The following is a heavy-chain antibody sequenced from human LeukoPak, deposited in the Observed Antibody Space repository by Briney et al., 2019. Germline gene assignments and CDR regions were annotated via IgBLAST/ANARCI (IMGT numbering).Heavy chain of an antibody. CDR1: GVSISSGSYY. V-gene: IGHV4-61*02. CDR2: IYSSGNT. CDR3: ARHRSGWLQSSFDY. Sequence: SETLSLTCTVSGVSISSGSYYWSWIRQPAGKGLEWIGRIYSSGNTNYNPSLKSRVIISVDTAKNQISLKLSSVTAADTAVYYCARHRSGWLQSSFDYWGQGTLVTVSS. J-gene: IGHJ4*02. D-gene: IGHD5-24*01.